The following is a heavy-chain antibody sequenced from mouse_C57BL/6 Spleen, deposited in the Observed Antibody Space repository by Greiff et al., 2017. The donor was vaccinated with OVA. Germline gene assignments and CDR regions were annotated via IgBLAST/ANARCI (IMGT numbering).Heavy chain of an antibody. J-gene: IGHJ2*01. Sequence: DVMLVESGGGLVQPKGSLKLSCAASGFSFNTYAMNWVRQAPGKGLEWVARIRSKSNNYATYYADSVKDRFTISRDDSESMLYLQMNNLKTEDTAMYYCVRQGPLEDYFDYWGQGTTLTVSS. D-gene: IGHD2-10*02. CDR1: GFSFNTYA. CDR3: VRQGPLEDYFDY. CDR2: IRSKSNNYAT. V-gene: IGHV10-1*01.